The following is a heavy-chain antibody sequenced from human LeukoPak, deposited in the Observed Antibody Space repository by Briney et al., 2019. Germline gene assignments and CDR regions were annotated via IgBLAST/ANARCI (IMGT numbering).Heavy chain of an antibody. CDR2: ISDSRSYI. Sequence: PGGSLRLSCAASGFTFSDYYMNWIRQAPGKGLEWVSYISDSRSYIYYADSVKGRFTISRDNAKNSLYLQMNSLRAEDTAVYYCARAETTVARPHWFDPWGQGTLVTVSS. V-gene: IGHV3-11*04. CDR3: ARAETTVARPHWFDP. J-gene: IGHJ5*02. D-gene: IGHD4-23*01. CDR1: GFTFSDYY.